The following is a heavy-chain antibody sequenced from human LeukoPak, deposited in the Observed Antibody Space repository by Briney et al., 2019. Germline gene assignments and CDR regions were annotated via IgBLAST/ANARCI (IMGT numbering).Heavy chain of an antibody. D-gene: IGHD2-15*01. CDR2: TYYGSKRYN. V-gene: IGHV6-1*01. CDR3: AREFTLGYCSGGNCIAVYY. Sequence: SPTLSLTCAISGYSVSSNSAAWNWIRQSPSRGLEWLGRTYYGSKRYNDYAESVKSRITNNPDTSKNQFSLQLNSVTHEDTAVYYCAREFTLGYCSGGNCIAVYYWGQGTLVTVSS. CDR1: GYSVSSNSAA. J-gene: IGHJ4*02.